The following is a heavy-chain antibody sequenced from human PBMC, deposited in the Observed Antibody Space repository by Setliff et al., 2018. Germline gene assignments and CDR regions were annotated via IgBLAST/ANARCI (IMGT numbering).Heavy chain of an antibody. CDR3: ARPSAGWSKPFDV. Sequence: GESLTISCKDSGYSFSISWIGWVRQLPGKGLDWMGLIWPGDSLIKYSPSFQGQVTISADKSISTAYLQWSSLKASDTAIYYCARPSAGWSKPFDVWGQGTMVTVSS. V-gene: IGHV5-51*01. J-gene: IGHJ3*01. CDR1: GYSFSISW. CDR2: IWPGDSLI. D-gene: IGHD6-19*01.